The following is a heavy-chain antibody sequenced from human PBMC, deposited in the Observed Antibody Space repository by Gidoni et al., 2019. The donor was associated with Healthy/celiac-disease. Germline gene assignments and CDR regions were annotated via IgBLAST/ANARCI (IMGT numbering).Heavy chain of an antibody. CDR2: INHSGST. CDR1: GGSFSGYY. J-gene: IGHJ4*02. Sequence: QVQLQQWGAGLLKPSETLSLTCAVYGGSFSGYYWSWIRQPPGKGLEWIGEINHSGSTNYNPSLKSRVTISVDTSKNQFSLKLSSVTAADTAVYYCARGNGRAIVVVVAATPYSYYFDYWGQGTLVTVSS. D-gene: IGHD2-15*01. CDR3: ARGNGRAIVVVVAATPYSYYFDY. V-gene: IGHV4-34*01.